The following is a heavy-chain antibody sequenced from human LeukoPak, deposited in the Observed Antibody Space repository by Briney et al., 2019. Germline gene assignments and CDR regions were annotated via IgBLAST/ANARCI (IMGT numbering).Heavy chain of an antibody. Sequence: GGSLRPSCAASGFTFNNYWMHWVRQAPGKGLVWVSRINSDGSSTTYADSVKGRFTISRDNAKNTLYLQMNSLRAEDTAVYYCAKDSEIAAAGSYWYFDLWGRGTLVTVSS. CDR2: INSDGSST. D-gene: IGHD6-13*01. V-gene: IGHV3-74*01. CDR1: GFTFNNYW. J-gene: IGHJ2*01. CDR3: AKDSEIAAAGSYWYFDL.